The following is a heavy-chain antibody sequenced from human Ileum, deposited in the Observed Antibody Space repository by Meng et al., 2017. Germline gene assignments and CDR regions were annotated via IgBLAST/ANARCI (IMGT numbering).Heavy chain of an antibody. CDR1: GFPFSFYA. CDR2: ISASGDST. J-gene: IGHJ4*02. CDR3: AFNF. V-gene: IGHV3-23*01. Sequence: LRLLQSGGGLVESGGSLRLACAASGFPFSFYAMGWVRQAPGQGLELVSAISASGDSTYYADSVKGRFTVSRDNSKYTLYLQMESLRAEDTAMYYCAFNFWGQGTLVTVSS.